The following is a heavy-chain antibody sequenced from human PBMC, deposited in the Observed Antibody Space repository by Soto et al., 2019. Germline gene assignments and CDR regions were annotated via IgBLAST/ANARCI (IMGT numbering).Heavy chain of an antibody. CDR1: GFTFSSYA. V-gene: IGHV3-23*01. D-gene: IGHD2-2*01. CDR2: ISGSGGST. J-gene: IGHJ4*02. CDR3: AKDFNIVVVPAAIGGYSYGSNGGLYYFDY. Sequence: QAAGSLRLSCAASGFTFSSYAMSWVRQAPGKGLEWVSAISGSGGSTYYADSVKGRFTISRDNSKNTLYLQMNSLRAEDTAVYYCAKDFNIVVVPAAIGGYSYGSNGGLYYFDYWGQGTLVTVSS.